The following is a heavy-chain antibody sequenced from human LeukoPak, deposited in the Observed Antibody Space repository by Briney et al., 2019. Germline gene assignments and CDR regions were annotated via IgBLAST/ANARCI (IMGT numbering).Heavy chain of an antibody. CDR3: AKSGLNRFDY. J-gene: IGHJ4*02. CDR1: GFTFSSYG. V-gene: IGHV3-23*01. Sequence: GGSLRLSCAASGFTFSSYGMSWGRQAPGKGLEWVSSISSSSSYIYYADSVKGRFTISRDDSKNTLYLQMNSLRAEDTAVYYCAKSGLNRFDYWGQGTLVTVSS. D-gene: IGHD2-15*01. CDR2: ISSSSSYI.